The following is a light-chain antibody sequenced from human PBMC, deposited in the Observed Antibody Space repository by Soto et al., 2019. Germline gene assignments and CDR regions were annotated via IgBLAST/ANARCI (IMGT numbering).Light chain of an antibody. V-gene: IGKV1-5*03. J-gene: IGKJ1*01. Sequence: DIQMTQSPSTLSGSVGDRVTITCRASQTISSWLAWYQQKPGKAPKLLIYKASTLKSGVPSRFSGSGSGTEFTLTISSLQPDDFATYYCQQSYSTPQTFGQGTKV. CDR3: QQSYSTPQT. CDR1: QTISSW. CDR2: KAS.